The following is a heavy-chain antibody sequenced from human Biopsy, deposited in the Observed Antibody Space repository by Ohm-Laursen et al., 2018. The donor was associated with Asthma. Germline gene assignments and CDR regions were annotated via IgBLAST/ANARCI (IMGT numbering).Heavy chain of an antibody. CDR1: GGSFSGYY. Sequence: SETLSLTCAVYGGSFSGYYWSWIRQPPGKGLEWIGEINHSGSTYYNPSLKSRVAISLDTSKNQFSLKLSSVTAADTAVYFCARRGGVRRYFDYWGQGTLVTVSS. V-gene: IGHV4-34*01. CDR2: INHSGST. CDR3: ARRGGVRRYFDY. D-gene: IGHD3-16*01. J-gene: IGHJ4*02.